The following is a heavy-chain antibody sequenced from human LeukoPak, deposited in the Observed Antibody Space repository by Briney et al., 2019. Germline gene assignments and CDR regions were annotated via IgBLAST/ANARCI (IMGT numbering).Heavy chain of an antibody. CDR3: ATIPSHWGSPRRYYGIDV. CDR1: GFTFSSYA. CDR2: ISYDGSNK. Sequence: GGSLRLSCAASGFTFSSYAMSWVRQAPGKGLEWVAVISYDGSNKYYADSVKGRFTISRDNSKNTLYLQMNSLRAEDTAVYYCATIPSHWGSPRRYYGIDVWGQGTTVTVSS. D-gene: IGHD7-27*01. J-gene: IGHJ6*02. V-gene: IGHV3-30-3*01.